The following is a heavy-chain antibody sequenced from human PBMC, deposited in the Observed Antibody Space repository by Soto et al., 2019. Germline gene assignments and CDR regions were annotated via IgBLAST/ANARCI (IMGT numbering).Heavy chain of an antibody. D-gene: IGHD2-15*01. CDR1: GFTFSSYW. Sequence: GGSLRLSCAASGFTFSSYWMSWVRQAPGKGLEWVANIKQDGSEKYYVDSVKGRFTISRDNAKNSLYLQMNSLRAEDTAVYYCGAQVADDAFDIWGQGTMVTVSS. V-gene: IGHV3-7*03. J-gene: IGHJ3*02. CDR2: IKQDGSEK. CDR3: GAQVADDAFDI.